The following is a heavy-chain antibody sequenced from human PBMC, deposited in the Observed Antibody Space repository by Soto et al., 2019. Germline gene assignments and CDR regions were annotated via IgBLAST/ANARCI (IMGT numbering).Heavy chain of an antibody. CDR1: GASITTYY. J-gene: IGHJ4*02. Sequence: QVRLQESGPGLLKPSETLSLTCSVSGASITTYYWSWFRQSPGKGLEWIGYIHDSGTTKYNASLESRVTISVDMSKTHFFLTLTSVTAADTAVYYCARPTSWFGDILWGQGTLVTVTS. D-gene: IGHD3-10*01. CDR2: IHDSGTT. CDR3: ARPTSWFGDIL. V-gene: IGHV4-59*08.